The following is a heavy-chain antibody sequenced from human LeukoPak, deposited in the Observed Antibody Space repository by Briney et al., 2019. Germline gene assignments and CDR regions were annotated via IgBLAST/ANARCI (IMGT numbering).Heavy chain of an antibody. D-gene: IGHD6-19*01. Sequence: GGSLRLSCAASGFTFSSYWMGWIRQAPGKGLEWVANISPDGSAKNYVDSVKGRFSISRDDVKNSLYLQMNSLSAEDTAVYYCARDGGRYAGWFDPRGQGTLVTVSS. CDR2: ISPDGSAK. CDR1: GFTFSSYW. V-gene: IGHV3-7*03. CDR3: ARDGGRYAGWFDP. J-gene: IGHJ5*02.